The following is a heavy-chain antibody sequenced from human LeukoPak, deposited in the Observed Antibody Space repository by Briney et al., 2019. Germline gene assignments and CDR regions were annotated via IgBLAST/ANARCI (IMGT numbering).Heavy chain of an antibody. J-gene: IGHJ4*02. CDR1: GFTFSSSA. Sequence: GGSLRLSCAASGFTFSSSAMSWVRQAPGKGLGWVSAISGSGGTTYYADSVKGRFTISRDNSKNTLYLQVNSLRAEDTAVYYCARGGYTSGPYYFDYWGQGTLVTVSS. CDR2: ISGSGGTT. V-gene: IGHV3-23*01. D-gene: IGHD5-12*01. CDR3: ARGGYTSGPYYFDY.